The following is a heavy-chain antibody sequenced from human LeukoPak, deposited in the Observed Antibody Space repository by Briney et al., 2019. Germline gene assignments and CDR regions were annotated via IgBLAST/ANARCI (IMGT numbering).Heavy chain of an antibody. D-gene: IGHD3-22*01. V-gene: IGHV4-38-2*01. CDR3: AKNSDTSRFYGLSYWSFDL. CDR1: GGSFSGYY. CDR2: VHHSGDT. J-gene: IGHJ2*01. Sequence: SETLSLTCAVYGGSFSGYYWGWIRQPPGKGLEWIGSVHHSGDTYYNSSLKTRVTISVDTSENQFSLRLTSVTAADTAVYCCAKNSDTSRFYGLSYWSFDLWGRGTLVTVSS.